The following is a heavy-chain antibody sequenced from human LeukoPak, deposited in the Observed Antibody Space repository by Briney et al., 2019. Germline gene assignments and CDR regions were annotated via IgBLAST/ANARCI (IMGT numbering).Heavy chain of an antibody. J-gene: IGHJ4*02. CDR1: GYTFTGYY. V-gene: IGHV1-2*02. Sequence: ASVKVSCKASGYTFTGYYMHWVRQAPGQGLEWMGWINPNSGGTNYAQKFQGRVTMTRDTSISTAYLQWSSLKASDTAMYYCVRHYTVLTTRIAYHIDYWGQGILVTVSS. CDR3: VRHYTVLTTRIAYHIDY. CDR2: INPNSGGT. D-gene: IGHD4/OR15-4a*01.